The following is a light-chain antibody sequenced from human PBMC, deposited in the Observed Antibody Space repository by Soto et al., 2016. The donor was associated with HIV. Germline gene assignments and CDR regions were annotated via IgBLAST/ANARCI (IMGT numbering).Light chain of an antibody. CDR2: QNK. Sequence: SYELTQSPSVSVSPGQTASITCSGDKLGDKYTCWYQQKPGQSPVLVIYQNKKRPLGIPERFSASMSGNTATLSITGTQAMDEADYYCQSYDTSTAVVVFGGGTKLT. CDR1: KLGDKY. V-gene: IGLV3-1*01. CDR3: QSYDTSTAVVV. J-gene: IGLJ2*01.